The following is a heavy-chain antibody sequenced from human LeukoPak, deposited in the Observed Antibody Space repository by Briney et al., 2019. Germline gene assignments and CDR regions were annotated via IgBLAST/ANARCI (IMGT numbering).Heavy chain of an antibody. V-gene: IGHV1-46*01. CDR3: ARDNYSSSWHFDY. Sequence: ASVKVSCKASGYIFSSYYMHWVRQAPGQGLEWMGIINPSGGSTSYAQKFQGRVTMTRDTSTSTAYMELRSLRSDDTAVYYCARDNYSSSWHFDYWGQGTLVIVSS. D-gene: IGHD6-13*01. CDR1: GYIFSSYY. J-gene: IGHJ4*02. CDR2: INPSGGST.